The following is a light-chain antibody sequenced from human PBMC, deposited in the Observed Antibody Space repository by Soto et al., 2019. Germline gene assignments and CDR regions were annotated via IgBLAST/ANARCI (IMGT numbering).Light chain of an antibody. V-gene: IGKV3-15*01. Sequence: EIVMTQSPATLSVSPGERATLSCRASQSVANNLAWYQQKPGQAPRLLIYGPSTRATGIPARFSGSGSGTEFTLTISSLQYEDFAVYYCQHYNNWPPWTFGQGTKVEI. J-gene: IGKJ1*01. CDR2: GPS. CDR1: QSVANN. CDR3: QHYNNWPPWT.